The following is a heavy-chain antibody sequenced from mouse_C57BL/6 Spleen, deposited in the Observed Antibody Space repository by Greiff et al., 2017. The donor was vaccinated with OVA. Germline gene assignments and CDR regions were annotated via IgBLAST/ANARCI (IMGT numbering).Heavy chain of an antibody. V-gene: IGHV1-22*01. J-gene: IGHJ3*01. Sequence: VQLQQSGPELVKPGASVKMSCKASGYTFTDYNMHWVKQSHGKSLEWIGYINPNNGGTSYNQKFKGKATLTVNKSSSTAYMELRSLTSEDSAVYYCARWGITTVVADKFAYWGQGTLVTVSA. CDR1: GYTFTDYN. CDR3: ARWGITTVVADKFAY. D-gene: IGHD1-1*01. CDR2: INPNNGGT.